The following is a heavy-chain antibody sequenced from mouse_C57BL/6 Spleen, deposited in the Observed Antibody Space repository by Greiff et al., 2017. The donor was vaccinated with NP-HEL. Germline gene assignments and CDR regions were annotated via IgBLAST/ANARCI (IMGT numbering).Heavy chain of an antibody. J-gene: IGHJ2*01. Sequence: QVQLQQPGTELVKPGASVKLSCKASGYTFTSYWMHWVKQRPGQGLEWIGNINPSNGGTNYNEKFKSKATLTVDKSSSTAYMQLSSLTSEDSAVYYGARSHYYGYYLDYWGQGTTLTVSS. CDR2: INPSNGGT. V-gene: IGHV1-53*01. CDR3: ARSHYYGYYLDY. CDR1: GYTFTSYW. D-gene: IGHD1-2*01.